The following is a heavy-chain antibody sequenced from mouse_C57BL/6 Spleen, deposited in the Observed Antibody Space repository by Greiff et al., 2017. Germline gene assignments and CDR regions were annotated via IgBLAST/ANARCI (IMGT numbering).Heavy chain of an antibody. J-gene: IGHJ3*01. CDR2: IDPETGGT. V-gene: IGHV1-15*01. Sequence: QVQLQQSGAELVRPGASVTLSCKASGYTFTDYEMHWVKQTPVHGLEWIGAIDPETGGTAYNQKFKGKAILTADKSSSTAYMELRSLTSEDAAVYYCTRSSYGNYVPLAYWGQGTLVTVSA. CDR3: TRSSYGNYVPLAY. CDR1: GYTFTDYE. D-gene: IGHD2-10*01.